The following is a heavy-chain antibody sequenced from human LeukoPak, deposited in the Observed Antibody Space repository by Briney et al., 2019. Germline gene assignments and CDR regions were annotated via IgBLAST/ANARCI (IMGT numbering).Heavy chain of an antibody. CDR2: IRQDGSVL. V-gene: IGHV3-7*03. CDR3: ASSSSWYNYFGY. Sequence: GGSLRLSCAASGFTFSSYWMSWVRQAPGKGLEWVANIRQDGSVLNYVDSVKGRFTISRDNPKNSVYLQMSSLRADDTAVYYCASSSSWYNYFGYWGQGTLVTVSS. J-gene: IGHJ4*02. D-gene: IGHD6-13*01. CDR1: GFTFSSYW.